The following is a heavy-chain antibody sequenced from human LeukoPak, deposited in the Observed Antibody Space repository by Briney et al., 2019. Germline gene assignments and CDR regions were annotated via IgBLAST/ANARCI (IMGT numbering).Heavy chain of an antibody. J-gene: IGHJ4*02. CDR1: GYTFTSYG. D-gene: IGHD3-16*02. CDR3: AREDRDYVWGSYRPLFDY. Sequence: ASVKVSCKASGYTFTSYGISWVRRAPGQGLEWMGWISAYNGNTNYAQKLQGRVTMTTDTSTSTAYMELRSQRSDDTAVYYCAREDRDYVWGSYRPLFDYWGQGTLVTVSS. CDR2: ISAYNGNT. V-gene: IGHV1-18*01.